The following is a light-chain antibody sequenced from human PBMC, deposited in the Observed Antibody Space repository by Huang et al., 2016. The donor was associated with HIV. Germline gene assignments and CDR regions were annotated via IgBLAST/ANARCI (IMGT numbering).Light chain of an antibody. V-gene: IGKV3-11*01. J-gene: IGKJ3*01. Sequence: EIVLTQSLATLSLSPGERATLSCRARQSVGSFLALYQQKPGQAPRLLLYDSSDRATGIPARFSGSGSGSDFTLTISILEPEDFAVYYWQQRTYSFTFGPGTKVD. CDR2: DSS. CDR1: QSVGSF. CDR3: QQRTYSFT.